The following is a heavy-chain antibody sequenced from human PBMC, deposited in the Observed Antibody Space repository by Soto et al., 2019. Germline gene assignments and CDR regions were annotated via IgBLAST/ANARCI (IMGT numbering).Heavy chain of an antibody. CDR3: ARVNPDSSGYYYPSDAFDI. V-gene: IGHV4-31*03. J-gene: IGHJ3*02. Sequence: QVQLQESGPGLVKPSQTLSLTCTVSGGSISSGDYYWSWIRQHPGKGLEWIGYIYYSGSTYYNPALKSRVTNSLDTSKNQFSLKLSSVTAADTAVYYCARVNPDSSGYYYPSDAFDIWGQGTMVTVSS. D-gene: IGHD3-22*01. CDR1: GGSISSGDYY. CDR2: IYYSGST.